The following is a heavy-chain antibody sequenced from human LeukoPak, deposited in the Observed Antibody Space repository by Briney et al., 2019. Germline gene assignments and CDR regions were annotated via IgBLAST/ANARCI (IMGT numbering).Heavy chain of an antibody. V-gene: IGHV3-74*01. CDR2: IDSDGSST. CDR3: ASPLYSSGYF. J-gene: IGHJ4*02. Sequence: GGSLRLSCAASGFTFSTYWMHCVRQAPGKGLVWVSRIDSDGSSTTYADSVKGRFTISRDNAKKTLYLQMNSLRGEDTAVYYCASPLYSSGYFWGQGTLVTVSS. D-gene: IGHD3-22*01. CDR1: GFTFSTYW.